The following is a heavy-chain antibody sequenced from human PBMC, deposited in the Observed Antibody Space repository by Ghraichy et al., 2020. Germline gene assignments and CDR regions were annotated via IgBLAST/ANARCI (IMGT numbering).Heavy chain of an antibody. D-gene: IGHD5-18*01. CDR1: GFSLSTSGVG. J-gene: IGHJ4*02. CDR2: IYWDGDK. CDR3: AHRRTDTSMNY. Sequence: SGPTLVKPTQTLTLTCTCSGFSLSTSGVGVGWIRQPPGKALEWLALIYWDGDKRYSPSLKSRLTITKDTSKNQVVLTMTNMDPVATATYYCAHRRTDTSMNYWGQETLVTVSS. V-gene: IGHV2-5*02.